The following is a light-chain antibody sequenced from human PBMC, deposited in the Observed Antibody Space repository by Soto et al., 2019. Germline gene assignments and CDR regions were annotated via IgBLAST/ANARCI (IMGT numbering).Light chain of an antibody. V-gene: IGKV3-15*01. CDR3: HKYHYWWT. CDR1: QSVSGH. CDR2: GAS. J-gene: IGKJ1*01. Sequence: EIVMTQSPATLSVSPGERVTLSCRASQSVSGHLAWYQQKPGQAPRLIISGASFRATGIPARFSGSGSGTEFTLTISSLQSEDFAVYYCHKYHYWWTLGQGTKVDIK.